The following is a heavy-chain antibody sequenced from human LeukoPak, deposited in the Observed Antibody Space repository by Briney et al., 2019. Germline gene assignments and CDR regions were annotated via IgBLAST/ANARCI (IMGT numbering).Heavy chain of an antibody. CDR3: ARGGYSSSWYLASDYYYYMDV. V-gene: IGHV3-7*01. Sequence: GGSLRLSCAASGFTFSSYWMSWVRQAPGEGLEWVATIKKDGSEKYYVYSVKGRFTIPRDNAKKSLKLQMNRLRAEDTAVYYCARGGYSSSWYLASDYYYYMDVWGKGTTVTVSS. CDR1: GFTFSSYW. D-gene: IGHD6-13*01. CDR2: IKKDGSEK. J-gene: IGHJ6*03.